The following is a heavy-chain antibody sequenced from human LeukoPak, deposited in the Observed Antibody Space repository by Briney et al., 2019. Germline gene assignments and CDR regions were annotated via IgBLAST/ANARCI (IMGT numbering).Heavy chain of an antibody. CDR1: GFTFGSYA. V-gene: IGHV3-30*01. CDR2: ISYDGSNK. CDR3: ARDPRGGDPHYYMDV. J-gene: IGHJ6*03. D-gene: IGHD3-16*01. Sequence: GWALRLSCAASGFTFGSYAMHGVRQAPGKGREGVAVISYDGSNKYYADSVKGRFTISRDNSKNTLYLQMNSLRAEDTAVYYCARDPRGGDPHYYMDVWGKGTTVTVSS.